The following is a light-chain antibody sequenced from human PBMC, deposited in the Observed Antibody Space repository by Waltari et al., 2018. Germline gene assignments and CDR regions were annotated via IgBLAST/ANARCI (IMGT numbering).Light chain of an antibody. CDR2: EGS. V-gene: IGLV2-23*01. CDR1: SSDVGSYNY. Sequence: QSALTQPASVSGSPGQSITISCTGTSSDVGSYNYVSWYQQHPGKAPQVMIYEGSKRPSGVYNRFSGSKSGNTASLTISGLQAEDEADYYCCSYAGSGTWVFGGGTKLTV. J-gene: IGLJ3*02. CDR3: CSYAGSGTWV.